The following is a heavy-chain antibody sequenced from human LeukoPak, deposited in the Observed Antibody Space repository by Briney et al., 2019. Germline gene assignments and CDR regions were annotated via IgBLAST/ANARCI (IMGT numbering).Heavy chain of an antibody. D-gene: IGHD1-26*01. Sequence: GGSLRLSCAASGFTFSSAWMSWVRQAPGKGLEWVGRIKSKTDGGTTDYAAPVKGRFTISRDNSKNTLYLQVNSLRAEDTAVYYCARDPLRYSGTSVQVEREYWGQGTLVTVSS. V-gene: IGHV3-15*01. J-gene: IGHJ4*02. CDR1: GFTFSSAW. CDR2: IKSKTDGGTT. CDR3: ARDPLRYSGTSVQVEREY.